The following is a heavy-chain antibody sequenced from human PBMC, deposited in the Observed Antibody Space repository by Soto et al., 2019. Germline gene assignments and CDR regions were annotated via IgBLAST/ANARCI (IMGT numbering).Heavy chain of an antibody. J-gene: IGHJ2*01. Sequence: RLPSAVSGFTFRSLAIRCVLQTPGKGLQWVSAISGSGGSTYYADSVKGRFTISRDNSKNTMYLQMNSLRAEDTAVYHGAKEGDYALWDLELWLRGTLVTVSS. CDR1: GFTFRSLA. CDR2: ISGSGGST. D-gene: IGHD4-17*01. CDR3: AKEGDYALWDLEL. V-gene: IGHV3-23*01.